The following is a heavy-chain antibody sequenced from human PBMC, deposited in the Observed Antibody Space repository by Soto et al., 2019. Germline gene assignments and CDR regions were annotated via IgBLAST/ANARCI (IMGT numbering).Heavy chain of an antibody. V-gene: IGHV3-23*01. D-gene: IGHD3-16*01. CDR1: EFTFGTYA. CDR2: ISGSGRTT. CDR3: AKFRGPSYYYYYMAV. J-gene: IGHJ6*03. Sequence: EVQLLESGGGLVQPGGSLSLSCAASEFTFGTYAMKWLRQAPGRGREWVSFISGSGRTTYYPESVKGGFTVSRYNSKSTMYLQMNSLRAEDTALYYCAKFRGPSYYYYYMAVWGKGTTFTVSS.